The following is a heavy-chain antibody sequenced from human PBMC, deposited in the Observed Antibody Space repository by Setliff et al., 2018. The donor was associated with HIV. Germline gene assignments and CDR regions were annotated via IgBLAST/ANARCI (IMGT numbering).Heavy chain of an antibody. J-gene: IGHJ4*02. D-gene: IGHD1-26*01. CDR3: ARGSIGLGSYRNAYYFDF. CDR1: GYSVSSGYY. V-gene: IGHV4-38-2*01. Sequence: PSETLSLTCAVSGYSVSSGYYWGWIRQPPGKGLEWIGSFYHSGSTFYNPSLKSRVTISLDTSKNQFSLKLRSVTAADTAVYYCARGSIGLGSYRNAYYFDFWGQGVLVTVSS. CDR2: FYHSGST.